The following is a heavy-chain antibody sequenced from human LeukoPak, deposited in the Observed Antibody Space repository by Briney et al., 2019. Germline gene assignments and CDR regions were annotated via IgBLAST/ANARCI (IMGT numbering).Heavy chain of an antibody. J-gene: IGHJ4*02. Sequence: PSETLSLTCTVSGGSISSYYWSWIRQPPGKGLEWIGYIYYSGSTNYNPSLKSRVTISVDTSKNQFSLKLSSVTAADTAVYYCARMATIMELFDYWGQGTLVTVSS. CDR2: IYYSGST. CDR3: ARMATIMELFDY. D-gene: IGHD5-24*01. V-gene: IGHV4-59*01. CDR1: GGSISSYY.